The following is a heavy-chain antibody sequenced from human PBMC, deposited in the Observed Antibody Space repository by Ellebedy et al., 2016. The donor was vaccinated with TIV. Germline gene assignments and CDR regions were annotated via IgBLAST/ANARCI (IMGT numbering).Heavy chain of an antibody. CDR2: ISYDGSYE. D-gene: IGHD6-6*01. Sequence: GGSLRLXXAASGFTFSNYAMHWVRQAPGKGLEWVAFISYDGSYEYYADSVKGRFTISRDNSQNTLSLQMNSLRIDDTAVYYCARDLIGSSNYWGQGTLVTVSS. CDR3: ARDLIGSSNY. V-gene: IGHV3-30-3*01. CDR1: GFTFSNYA. J-gene: IGHJ4*02.